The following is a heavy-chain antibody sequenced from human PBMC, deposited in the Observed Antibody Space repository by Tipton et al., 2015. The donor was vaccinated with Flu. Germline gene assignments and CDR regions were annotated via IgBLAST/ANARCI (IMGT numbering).Heavy chain of an antibody. J-gene: IGHJ6*02. CDR3: ARDWLTSYYYATMDV. Sequence: QVQLVQSGAEVKKPGASVKVSCKASGYTFTSYYMHWVRQAPGQGLEWMGIINPSGGSTSYAQKFQGRVTMTRDTSTSTAYVELSSLRSVDTAVYYCARDWLTSYYYATMDVWGQGTTVTVPS. V-gene: IGHV1-46*01. D-gene: IGHD2-2*01. CDR1: GYTFTSYY. CDR2: INPSGGST.